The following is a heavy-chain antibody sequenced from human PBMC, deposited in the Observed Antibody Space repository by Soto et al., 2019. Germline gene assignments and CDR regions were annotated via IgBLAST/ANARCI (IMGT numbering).Heavy chain of an antibody. J-gene: IGHJ2*01. CDR2: IGPYNGNT. D-gene: IGHD2-15*01. V-gene: IGHV1-18*01. CDR1: GYTFADYG. Sequence: QAQLVQSGAEVKKPGASVKVSCQAGGYTFADYGISWVRQAPGQGLEWVGWIGPYNGNTNYAQNLQDRVTMTTDTSTNTAYMELRSLRSDDTALYYCARCYCTVGSCYTCWHFDLWGRGTLRTVSS. CDR3: ARCYCTVGSCYTCWHFDL.